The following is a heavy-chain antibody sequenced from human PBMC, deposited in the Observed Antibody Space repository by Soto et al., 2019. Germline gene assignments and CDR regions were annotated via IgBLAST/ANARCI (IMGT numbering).Heavy chain of an antibody. J-gene: IGHJ6*02. D-gene: IGHD2-15*01. CDR1: GYSFTSYW. CDR2: IYPGDSDT. V-gene: IGHV5-51*01. CDR3: ARLPIYCSGGSCYSYYGMDV. Sequence: GEPLKISCKGSGYSFTSYWIGWVRQMPGKGLEWMGIIYPGDSDTRYSPSFQGQVTISADKSISTAYLQWSSLKASDTAMYYCARLPIYCSGGSCYSYYGMDVWGQGTTVTSP.